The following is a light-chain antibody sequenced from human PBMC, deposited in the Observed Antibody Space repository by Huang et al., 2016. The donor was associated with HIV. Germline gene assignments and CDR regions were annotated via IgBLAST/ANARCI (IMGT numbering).Light chain of an antibody. CDR2: AAS. CDR3: QQANSFPLIT. Sequence: DIQMTQSPSFVSASVGDRVTINCRASQGISSWLAGYQQKPGKAPKLLIYAASSLQSGVPTRCSGSGSGTDCTLTISDLQPDDFATYFCQQANSFPLITFGQGTRLDIK. V-gene: IGKV1-12*01. CDR1: QGISSW. J-gene: IGKJ5*01.